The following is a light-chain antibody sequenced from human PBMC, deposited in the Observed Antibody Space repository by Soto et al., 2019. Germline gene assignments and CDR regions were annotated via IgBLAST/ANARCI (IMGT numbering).Light chain of an antibody. J-gene: IGKJ1*01. CDR3: QQYNNWPRT. V-gene: IGKV3-15*01. Sequence: EIVLTQSPGTLSLSPGERATLSCRASQSVSSDLAWYHQKPGQAPGLLIYGASTRATGIPARFSGSGSGTEFTLTINSLQSEDFAVYYCQQYNNWPRTFGQGTKVDIK. CDR1: QSVSSD. CDR2: GAS.